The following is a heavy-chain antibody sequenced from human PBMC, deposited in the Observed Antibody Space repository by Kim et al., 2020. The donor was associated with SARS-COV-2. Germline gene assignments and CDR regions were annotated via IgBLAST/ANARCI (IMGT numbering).Heavy chain of an antibody. V-gene: IGHV3-30*18. Sequence: GGSLRLSCAASGFTFSSYGMHWVRQAPGKGLEWVAVISYDGSNKYYADSVKGRFTISRDNSKNTLYLQMNSLRAEDTAVYYCAKAMATYYYYYYGMDVWGQGTTVTVSS. CDR2: ISYDGSNK. D-gene: IGHD5-12*01. CDR3: AKAMATYYYYYYGMDV. J-gene: IGHJ6*01. CDR1: GFTFSSYG.